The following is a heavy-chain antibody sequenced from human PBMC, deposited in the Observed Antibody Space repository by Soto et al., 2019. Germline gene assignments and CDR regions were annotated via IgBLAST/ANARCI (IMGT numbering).Heavy chain of an antibody. CDR1: GGSISSRSYY. CDR2: IYYSGST. Sequence: PEETLSRTCTVSGGSISSRSYYWGWIRQPPGNGLEWLESIYYSGSTYYNPSLNSIVSICVDSAKDGVSLRVGSMTSRDAAVYYFARRMIYDFWSGYSNWFNPWRLGSLVTVSS. CDR3: ARRMIYDFWSGYSNWFNP. D-gene: IGHD3-3*01. J-gene: IGHJ5*02. V-gene: IGHV4-39*01.